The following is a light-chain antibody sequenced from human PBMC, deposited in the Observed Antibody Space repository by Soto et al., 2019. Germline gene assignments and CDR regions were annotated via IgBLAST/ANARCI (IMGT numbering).Light chain of an antibody. J-gene: IGKJ5*01. CDR2: GAS. CDR1: QTISSNY. Sequence: QSPGTLSLSPGEGATLSCRASQTISSNYLAWYQQKPGQAPRLLIYGASGRATGIPDRFSGSGSGTDFTLTISRLEPEDFAVYYCQQYTSSLITFGQGTRLEIK. V-gene: IGKV3-20*01. CDR3: QQYTSSLIT.